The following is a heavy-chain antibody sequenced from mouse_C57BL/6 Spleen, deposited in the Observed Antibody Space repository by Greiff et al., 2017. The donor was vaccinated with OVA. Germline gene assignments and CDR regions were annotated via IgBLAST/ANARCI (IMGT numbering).Heavy chain of an antibody. CDR3: AKGLGRRWYFDY. J-gene: IGHJ2*01. D-gene: IGHD4-1*01. Sequence: EVHLVESGGGLVKPGGSLKLSCAASGFTFSDYGMHWVRQAPEKGLEWVAYISSGSSTIYYADTVKGRFTISRDNAKNTLFLQMTSLRSEDTAMYYCAKGLGRRWYFDYWGQGTTLTVSS. CDR2: ISSGSSTI. CDR1: GFTFSDYG. V-gene: IGHV5-17*01.